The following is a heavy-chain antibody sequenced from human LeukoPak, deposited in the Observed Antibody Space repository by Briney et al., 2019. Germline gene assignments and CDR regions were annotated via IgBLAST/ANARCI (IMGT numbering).Heavy chain of an antibody. V-gene: IGHV4-34*01. CDR3: ASVVVVTAIWSY. CDR2: INHSGGI. D-gene: IGHD2-21*02. CDR1: GGSFSNYY. J-gene: IGHJ4*02. Sequence: SETLSLTCGVYGGSFSNYYWTWIRQPPGKGLEWIGEINHSGGINYNPSLKSRVTISVDTSKNQFSLKLSSVTAADTAVYFCASVVVVTAIWSYWGQGTLVTVSS.